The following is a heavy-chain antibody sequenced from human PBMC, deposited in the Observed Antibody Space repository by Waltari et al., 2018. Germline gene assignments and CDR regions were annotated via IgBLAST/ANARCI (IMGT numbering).Heavy chain of an antibody. D-gene: IGHD3-16*01. CDR1: GFTFSNFW. CDR2: ISSGGNVI. J-gene: IGHJ4*02. CDR3: ERAGGY. V-gene: IGHV3-48*03. Sequence: EVQLVESGGNLVQPGGSLRLSCAAAGFTFSNFWMTWVRQAPGKGLEWSSHISSGGNVIYYADSVKGRFAISRDNAKNSVYLQMNSLRVEDTGTYYCERAGGYWGQGTLVTVSS.